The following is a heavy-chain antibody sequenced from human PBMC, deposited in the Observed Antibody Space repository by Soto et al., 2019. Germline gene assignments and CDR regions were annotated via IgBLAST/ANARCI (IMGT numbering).Heavy chain of an antibody. CDR1: GYTFTSYG. Sequence: QVQLVQSGAEVKKPGASVKVSCKTSGYTFTSYGISWVRQAPGQWLEWMGWISAYNGKTNYAQKLQGRVTMTTDTSTSTAYMELRSLRSDDTAVFYCARLTMAQDAFDIWGQGTMVTVSS. J-gene: IGHJ3*02. D-gene: IGHD3-10*01. CDR3: ARLTMAQDAFDI. V-gene: IGHV1-18*01. CDR2: ISAYNGKT.